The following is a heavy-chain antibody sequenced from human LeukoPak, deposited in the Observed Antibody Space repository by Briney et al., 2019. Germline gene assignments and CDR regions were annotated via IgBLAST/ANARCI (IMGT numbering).Heavy chain of an antibody. D-gene: IGHD5-24*01. CDR3: ARPRGNVEMAKNPFDY. Sequence: PGGSLRLSCAASGFTFSSYGMHWVRQAPGKGLEWVAFIRYDGSNKYYADSVKGRFTISRDNSKNTLYLQMNSLRAEDTAVYYCARPRGNVEMAKNPFDYWGQGTLVTVSS. V-gene: IGHV3-30*02. CDR2: IRYDGSNK. CDR1: GFTFSSYG. J-gene: IGHJ4*02.